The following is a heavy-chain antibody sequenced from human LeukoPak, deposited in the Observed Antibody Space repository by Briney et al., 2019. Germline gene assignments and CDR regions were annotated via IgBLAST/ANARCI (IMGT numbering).Heavy chain of an antibody. CDR1: GFTFSSYA. V-gene: IGHV4-59*08. J-gene: IGHJ4*02. CDR2: IYYSGST. D-gene: IGHD3-10*01. Sequence: GSLRLSCAASGFTFSSYAMSWVRQAPGKGLEWIAYIYYSGSTNHNPSLKSRVTISVDTSKNQFSLKLSSVTAADTAVYYCARQHSNYYYFDYWGQGTLVTVSS. CDR3: ARQHSNYYYFDY.